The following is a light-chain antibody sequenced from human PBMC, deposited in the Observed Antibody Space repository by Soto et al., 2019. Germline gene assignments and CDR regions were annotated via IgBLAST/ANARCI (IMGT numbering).Light chain of an antibody. CDR1: QSVSSSY. CDR3: QQRSNWPLT. J-gene: IGKJ4*01. V-gene: IGKV3D-20*02. CDR2: DAS. Sequence: EIVLTHSPGTLSLSPGEIATLSCRASQSVSSSYLAWYQQKPGQAPRLLIYDASYRATGIPARFSGSGSGTDFTLTISSLEPEDFAVYYCQQRSNWPLTFGGGTKVDIK.